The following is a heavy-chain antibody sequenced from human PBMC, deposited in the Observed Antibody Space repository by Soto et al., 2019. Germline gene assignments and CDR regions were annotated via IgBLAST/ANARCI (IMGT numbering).Heavy chain of an antibody. CDR2: ISGSGDFT. J-gene: IGHJ3*02. Sequence: EVQMLESGGGLVQPGGSLRLSCAASGFTLSSYALSWVRQAPGKGLEWVSGISGSGDFTFDADSVRGRFTISRDNSMNTLYLQMNSLRVEDTAVYYCARGPTIVGVGVEAFDIWGQGTMATVSS. D-gene: IGHD3-3*01. CDR1: GFTLSSYA. V-gene: IGHV3-23*01. CDR3: ARGPTIVGVGVEAFDI.